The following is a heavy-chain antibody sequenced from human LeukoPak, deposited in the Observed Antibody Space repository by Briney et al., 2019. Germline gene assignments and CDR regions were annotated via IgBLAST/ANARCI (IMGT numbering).Heavy chain of an antibody. CDR1: GFTFSSYA. CDR3: ARVRQLPSRAFDI. CDR2: IYSGGST. V-gene: IGHV3-53*01. J-gene: IGHJ3*02. D-gene: IGHD2-2*01. Sequence: GGSLRLSCAASGFTFSSYAITWVRQAPGKWLEWVSFIYSGGSTYYTDSVKGRFTISRDNSKNTLYLQMNSLRADDTAVYYCARVRQLPSRAFDIWGQGTMVTVSS.